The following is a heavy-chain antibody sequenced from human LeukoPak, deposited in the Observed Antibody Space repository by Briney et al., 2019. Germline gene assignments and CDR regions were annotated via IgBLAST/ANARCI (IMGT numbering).Heavy chain of an antibody. V-gene: IGHV3-23*03. Sequence: GGSLRLSCVASGFTFSSYAMGWVRQAPGKGLEWVAIMYAGGTTDYSDSVRGRFHISRDSSNNTLSLQINSLRAEDTAVYYCARGSGSGWPLDRWGQGALVTVSS. J-gene: IGHJ5*02. D-gene: IGHD6-19*01. CDR3: ARGSGSGWPLDR. CDR1: GFTFSSYA. CDR2: IMYAGGTT.